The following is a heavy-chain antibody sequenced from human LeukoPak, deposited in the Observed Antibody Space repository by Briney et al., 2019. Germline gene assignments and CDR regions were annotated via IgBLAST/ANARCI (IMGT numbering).Heavy chain of an antibody. V-gene: IGHV4-34*01. J-gene: IGHJ5*02. CDR2: INHSGST. Sequence: GSLRLSCAASGFTFSSYWMSWVRQPPGKGLEWIGEINHSGSTNYNPSLKSRVTISVDTSKNQFSLKLSSVTAADTAVYYCARGWDLPYLDWFDPWGQGTLVTVSS. CDR3: ARGWDLPYLDWFDP. D-gene: IGHD1-26*01. CDR1: GFTFSSYW.